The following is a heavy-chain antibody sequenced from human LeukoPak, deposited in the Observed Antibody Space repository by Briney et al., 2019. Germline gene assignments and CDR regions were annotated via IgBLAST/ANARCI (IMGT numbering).Heavy chain of an antibody. J-gene: IGHJ3*02. CDR1: GYSISSGYY. Sequence: SETLSLTCTVSGYSISSGYYWGWIRQPPGKGLDWIGGIYQIGRTYYNPSLKSRVTISVDTSKNQFSLKLSSVTAADTAVYYCARVAPDAAFDIWGQGTMVTVSS. CDR3: ARVAPDAAFDI. D-gene: IGHD3-3*02. CDR2: IYQIGRT. V-gene: IGHV4-38-2*02.